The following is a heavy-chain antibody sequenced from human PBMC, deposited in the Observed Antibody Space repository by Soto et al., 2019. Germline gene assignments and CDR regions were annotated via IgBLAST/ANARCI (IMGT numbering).Heavy chain of an antibody. CDR2: ISYDGSNK. J-gene: IGHJ4*02. CDR1: GFTFSSYA. D-gene: IGHD2-2*01. V-gene: IGHV3-30-3*01. CDR3: ARDKFKPAVCLDY. Sequence: GGSLRLSCAASGFTFSSYAMHWVRQAPGKGLEWVAVISYDGSNKYYADSVKGRFTISRDNSKNTLYLQMNSLRAEDTAVYYCARDKFKPAVCLDYWGQGTLVTVSS.